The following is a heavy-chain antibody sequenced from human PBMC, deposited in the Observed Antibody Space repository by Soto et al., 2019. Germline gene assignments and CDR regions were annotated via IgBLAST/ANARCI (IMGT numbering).Heavy chain of an antibody. CDR2: ISGSGGST. CDR1: GLTFSSYA. J-gene: IGHJ5*02. V-gene: IGHV3-23*01. CDR3: AKAQLYIRGVIHNWFDP. Sequence: EVQLSESGGGLIQPGGSLRLSCAASGLTFSSYAMSWVRQAPGKGLEWVSAISGSGGSTYYADSVKGRFTISRDNSRNRVYLQMNNLRAEDTAVYYCAKAQLYIRGVIHNWFDPWGQGTLVTVSS. D-gene: IGHD3-10*02.